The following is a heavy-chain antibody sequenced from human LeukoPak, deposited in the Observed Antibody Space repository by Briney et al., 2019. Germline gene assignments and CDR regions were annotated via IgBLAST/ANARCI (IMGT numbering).Heavy chain of an antibody. J-gene: IGHJ5*02. CDR2: ISGVGFST. CDR1: GFAFSNYA. D-gene: IGHD1-14*01. CDR3: ARDRKSSTASNWFDP. Sequence: GGSLRLSCAASGFAFSNYAMSWVRQAPGKGLEWVSTISGVGFSTYSADSVEGRFTISRGNTKSTLFLQMNGLRADDTAVYYCARDRKSSTASNWFDPWGRGTQVTVSS. V-gene: IGHV3-23*01.